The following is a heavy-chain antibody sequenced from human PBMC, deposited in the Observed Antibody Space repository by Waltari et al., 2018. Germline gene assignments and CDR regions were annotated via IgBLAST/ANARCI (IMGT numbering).Heavy chain of an antibody. CDR3: AKRAYSSSWFWFDP. CDR2: SSDGGRGT. J-gene: IGHJ5*02. CDR1: GFTFRIYV. Sequence: EVQLLESGGGLVQPGGSLRLSCAASGFTFRIYVMSWVRQAPGKGLEWVSDSSDGGRGTSYTDTVKGRFTSARDNSKIALFLRMDSLRAEDTAVYYCAKRAYSSSWFWFDPWGQGTLVTVSS. V-gene: IGHV3-23*01. D-gene: IGHD6-13*01.